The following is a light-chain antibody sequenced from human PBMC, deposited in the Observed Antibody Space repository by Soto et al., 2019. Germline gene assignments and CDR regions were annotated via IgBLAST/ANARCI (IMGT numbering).Light chain of an antibody. CDR2: EVS. V-gene: IGLV2-14*01. Sequence: QCVPAQPASVSGTPGQSIPIFSNGTSNDVGGYNYVSWYQQHPGKAPKLMIYEVSNRPSGVSNRFSGSKSDNTASLTISGLQAEDEADYYCSSYTSFSTYVFGTGTKVTVL. CDR1: SNDVGGYNY. J-gene: IGLJ1*01. CDR3: SSYTSFSTYV.